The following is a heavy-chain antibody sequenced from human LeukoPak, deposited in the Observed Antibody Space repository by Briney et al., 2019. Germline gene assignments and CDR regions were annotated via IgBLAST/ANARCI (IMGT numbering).Heavy chain of an antibody. Sequence: PSETLSLTCTVSGYSISSGYYWGWIRQPPGKGLGWIGSLYHSGNTYYNPSLKSRVTISVDTSKNQFSLKLSSVTAADTAVYYCARGFNTMIVVDYWGQGTLVTVSS. J-gene: IGHJ4*02. CDR2: LYHSGNT. CDR1: GYSISSGYY. D-gene: IGHD3-22*01. CDR3: ARGFNTMIVVDY. V-gene: IGHV4-38-2*02.